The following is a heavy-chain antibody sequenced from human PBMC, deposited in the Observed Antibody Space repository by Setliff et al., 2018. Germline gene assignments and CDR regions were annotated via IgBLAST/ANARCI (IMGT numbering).Heavy chain of an antibody. Sequence: PGGSLRLSCAASGLSFSTSAMHWVRQAPGKELEYVSAISSDGSRTYYGDSVKGRFTISRDNSKNTLYLQMGSLRAEDMAVYYCASFYCSGGRCYSGPLGYWGQGTLVTVSS. CDR2: ISSDGSRT. CDR1: GLSFSTSA. J-gene: IGHJ4*02. V-gene: IGHV3-64*02. D-gene: IGHD2-15*01. CDR3: ASFYCSGGRCYSGPLGY.